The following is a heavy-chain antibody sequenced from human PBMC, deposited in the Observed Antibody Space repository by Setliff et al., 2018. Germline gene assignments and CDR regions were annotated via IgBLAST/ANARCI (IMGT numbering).Heavy chain of an antibody. J-gene: IGHJ4*02. CDR3: ATFRGYTYGYDY. CDR1: GFTFKTYS. V-gene: IGHV1-18*01. CDR2: ISGYNSNA. Sequence: ASVKVSCKASGFTFKTYSFSWIRQAPGQGLEWVGWISGYNSNAIYAQNFQGRVTMTTDASTNTAYMELRSLGSDDTAVYYCATFRGYTYGYDYWGQGTLVTVSS. D-gene: IGHD5-18*01.